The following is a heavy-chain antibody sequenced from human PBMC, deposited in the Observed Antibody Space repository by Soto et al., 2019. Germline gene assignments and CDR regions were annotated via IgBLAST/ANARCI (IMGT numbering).Heavy chain of an antibody. D-gene: IGHD3-10*02. CDR3: ARSPLSYDYVRQTWREVGDSFDV. Sequence: QVHLEQWGAGLLKPSETLSLTCAIYNSSLGAFHWTWIRQPPGKGLEWIGELIHGGSTNYNPSLKSRVTFSLDTSKSQFSLHVMSVTAADTAVYYCARSPLSYDYVRQTWREVGDSFDVWGRGTSFTVSS. CDR1: NSSLGAFH. V-gene: IGHV4-34*02. J-gene: IGHJ3*01. CDR2: LIHGGST.